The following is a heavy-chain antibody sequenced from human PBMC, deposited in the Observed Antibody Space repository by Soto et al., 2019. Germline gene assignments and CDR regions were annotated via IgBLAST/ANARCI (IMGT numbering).Heavy chain of an antibody. D-gene: IGHD3-10*01. CDR2: IYSGGST. V-gene: IGHV3-66*01. CDR3: ARMRITMVRGDPFDALDI. J-gene: IGHJ3*02. Sequence: GGSLRLSCAASGFTVSSNYMSWVRQAPGKGLEWVSVIYSGGSTYYADSVKGRFTISRDNSKNTLYLQMNSLRAEDTAVYYCARMRITMVRGDPFDALDIWGQGTMVTVSS. CDR1: GFTVSSNY.